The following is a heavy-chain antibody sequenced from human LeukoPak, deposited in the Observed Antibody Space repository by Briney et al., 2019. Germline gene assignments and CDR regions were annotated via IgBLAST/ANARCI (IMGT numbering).Heavy chain of an antibody. CDR2: MNPSSGNT. Sequence: GASVKVSCKAAGYTFSSYDINWVRQAPGQGLEYMGWMNPSSGNTGYTQKFQGRITMTRDTSIGTAYMELSSLKYEDTALYYCTRMRGYTYGYWYLDLWGRGTLVTVSS. D-gene: IGHD5-18*01. J-gene: IGHJ2*01. CDR1: GYTFSSYD. V-gene: IGHV1-8*01. CDR3: TRMRGYTYGYWYLDL.